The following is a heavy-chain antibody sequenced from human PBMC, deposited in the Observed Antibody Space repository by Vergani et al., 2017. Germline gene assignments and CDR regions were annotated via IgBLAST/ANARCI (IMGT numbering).Heavy chain of an antibody. CDR2: SDHTGLP. CDR1: GGSFTSYH. Sequence: QVQLQQWGGGLLKPSETLSLTCVVNGGSFTSYHWTWLRQSPGEGLEWVGDSDHTGLPAYNPSLNSRLTMSVDNSRNQFSLTLNSVTVTDPAIYFCARVNTETNGHLYYYYYMDVWGQGTAVTVS. J-gene: IGHJ6*03. D-gene: IGHD4-11*01. V-gene: IGHV4-34*01. CDR3: ARVNTETNGHLYYYYYMDV.